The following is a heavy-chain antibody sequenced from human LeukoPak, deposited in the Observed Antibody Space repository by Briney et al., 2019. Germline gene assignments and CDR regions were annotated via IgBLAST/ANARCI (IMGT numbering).Heavy chain of an antibody. CDR2: SNSGST. CDR3: ARKYDFWSGYYTNYFDY. J-gene: IGHJ4*02. D-gene: IGHD3-3*01. Sequence: SETLSLTCTVSGGSISSSSYYWGWIRQPQGRGWSGLGVSNSGSTYYNPSLKSRVTISVDTSKNQFSLKLSSVTAADTAVYYCARKYDFWSGYYTNYFDYWGQGTLVTVSS. CDR1: GGSISSSSYY. V-gene: IGHV4-39*07.